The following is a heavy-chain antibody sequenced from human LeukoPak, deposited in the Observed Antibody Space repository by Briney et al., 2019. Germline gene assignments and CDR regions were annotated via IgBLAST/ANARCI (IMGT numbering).Heavy chain of an antibody. J-gene: IGHJ4*02. Sequence: GGSLRLSSAASGFTFSDHYMDWVRQAPGKGLEWVGHIRNKAKSYTTEYAASVKGRFTISRDDSKNSLYLQMNSLKTEDTAVYYCARVRGTYDYWGQGTLVTVSS. CDR2: IRNKAKSYTT. CDR1: GFTFSDHY. V-gene: IGHV3-72*01. CDR3: ARVRGTYDY.